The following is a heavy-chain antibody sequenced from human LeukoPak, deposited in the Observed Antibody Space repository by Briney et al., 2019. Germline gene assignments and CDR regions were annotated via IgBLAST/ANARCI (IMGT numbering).Heavy chain of an antibody. CDR2: MNPNSGNT. J-gene: IGHJ4*02. D-gene: IGHD3-3*01. Sequence: ASVKVSCKASGYTFTSYDINWVRQATGQGLEWMGWMNPNSGNTGYAQKFQGRVTITRNTSISTAYMELSSLRSEDTAVYYCARGPFSYYDFWSGYFQQLNYIDYWGQGTLVTVSS. CDR3: ARGPFSYYDFWSGYFQQLNYIDY. CDR1: GYTFTSYD. V-gene: IGHV1-8*03.